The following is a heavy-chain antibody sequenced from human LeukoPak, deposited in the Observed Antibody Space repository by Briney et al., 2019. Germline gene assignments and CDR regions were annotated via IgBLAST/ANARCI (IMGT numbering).Heavy chain of an antibody. V-gene: IGHV4-39*01. CDR1: GGSTSSSSYY. CDR2: IYYSGST. Sequence: SETLSLTCTVSGGSTSSSSYYWGWIRQPPGKGLEWIGSIYYSGSTYYNPSLKSRVTISVDTSKNQFSLKLSSVTAADTAVYYCARHIYVWGSYPDYWGQGTLVTVSS. CDR3: ARHIYVWGSYPDY. J-gene: IGHJ4*02. D-gene: IGHD3-16*02.